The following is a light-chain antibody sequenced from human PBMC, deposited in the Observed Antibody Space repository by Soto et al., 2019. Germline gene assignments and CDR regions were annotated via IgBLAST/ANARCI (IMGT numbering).Light chain of an antibody. Sequence: DVVMTQTPLSLSVAPGQPASISCKSSQSLLHITGETFLFWYLQKPGQSPQLLIYEVSTRVSGEPDRFSGSGSGTDFTLEISRVEIDDVGIYYCMQSTQLPPTFGQGTRLGIE. V-gene: IGKV2D-29*02. CDR1: QSLLHITGETF. J-gene: IGKJ5*01. CDR2: EVS. CDR3: MQSTQLPPT.